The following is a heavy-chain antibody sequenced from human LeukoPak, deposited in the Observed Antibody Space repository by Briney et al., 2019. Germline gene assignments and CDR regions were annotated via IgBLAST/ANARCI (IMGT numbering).Heavy chain of an antibody. CDR1: GGSFSGYY. CDR3: ARAPGDHPRYSSSLFLTGRCLGY. D-gene: IGHD6-6*01. V-gene: IGHV4-34*01. CDR2: INHSGST. Sequence: SETLSLTCAVYGGSFSGYYWSWIRQPPGKGLEWIGEINHSGSTNYNPSLKSRVTISVDTSKNQFSLKLSSVTAADTAVYYCARAPGDHPRYSSSLFLTGRCLGYWGQGTLVTVSS. J-gene: IGHJ4*02.